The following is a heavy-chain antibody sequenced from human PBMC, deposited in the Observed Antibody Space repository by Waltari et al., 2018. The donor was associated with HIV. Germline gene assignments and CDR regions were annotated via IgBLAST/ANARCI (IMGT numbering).Heavy chain of an antibody. J-gene: IGHJ3*02. CDR3: ARAHITMIRGGNAFDI. Sequence: EVQLVESGGGLVQPGGSLRLSCAASGFTFSSYEMNWVRQAPGKGLEWVSYISRRGSTIHYADSVKGRFTISRNNAKNSLYLRMNSLRAEDTAVYYCARAHITMIRGGNAFDIWGQGTMVTVSS. CDR1: GFTFSSYE. CDR2: ISRRGSTI. V-gene: IGHV3-48*03. D-gene: IGHD3-10*01.